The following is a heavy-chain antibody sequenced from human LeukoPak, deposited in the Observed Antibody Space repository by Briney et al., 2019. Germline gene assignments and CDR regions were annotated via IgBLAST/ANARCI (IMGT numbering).Heavy chain of an antibody. Sequence: SETLSLTCTVSGGSISSYYWSWIRQPPGKGLEWIGYIYYSGSTNYNPSLKSRVTISVDTSKNQFSLKLSSVTAADTAVYYCASALGGYYDSSGYYFKSWYFDLWGCGTLVTVSS. CDR2: IYYSGST. J-gene: IGHJ2*01. CDR3: ASALGGYYDSSGYYFKSWYFDL. D-gene: IGHD3-22*01. CDR1: GGSISSYY. V-gene: IGHV4-59*01.